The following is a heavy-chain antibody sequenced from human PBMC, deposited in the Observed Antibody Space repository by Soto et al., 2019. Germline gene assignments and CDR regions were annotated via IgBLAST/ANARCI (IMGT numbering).Heavy chain of an antibody. D-gene: IGHD3-10*01. CDR3: TSYRYPRFSAGYGSSPYY. Sequence: QSLSCAASGFTFSRFWMSWFRQAPGKGVGWVPNIQADGSEKHYVRSMTARFTIPRDTPNTSLFLQMNSMTVKDTAVSFSTSYRYPRFSAGYGSSPYYWGQGTLVTVSS. J-gene: IGHJ4*02. CDR2: IQADGSEK. V-gene: IGHV3-7*01. CDR1: GFTFSRFW.